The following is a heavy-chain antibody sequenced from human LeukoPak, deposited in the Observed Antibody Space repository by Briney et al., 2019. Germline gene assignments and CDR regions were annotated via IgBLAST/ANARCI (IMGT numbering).Heavy chain of an antibody. CDR2: ISGSGAGT. CDR3: ATERPGSRTLDS. D-gene: IGHD1-14*01. Sequence: PGGSLRLSCAASGFTFSSFAMSWVRQAPGKGLDWVSSISGSGAGTYYADSVKGRFTISRDDSKNIVYLQMNNLRSEDTAVYFCATERPGSRTLDSWGQGTLVTVSS. J-gene: IGHJ4*02. V-gene: IGHV3-23*01. CDR1: GFTFSSFA.